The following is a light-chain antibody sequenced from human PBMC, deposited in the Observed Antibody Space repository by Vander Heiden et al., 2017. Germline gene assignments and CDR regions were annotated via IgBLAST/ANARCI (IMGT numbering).Light chain of an antibody. CDR2: SNN. Sequence: QSVLTQPPSASGTPGQRVTISCSGGSSNIGNYTVSWYQQLPGTAPKLLIYSNNQRPSGVPDRFSGSKSGTSASLAISGLQSEDEADYYCAAWDDSLNGPVFGGGTKLTVL. CDR1: SSNIGNYT. CDR3: AAWDDSLNGPV. J-gene: IGLJ2*01. V-gene: IGLV1-44*01.